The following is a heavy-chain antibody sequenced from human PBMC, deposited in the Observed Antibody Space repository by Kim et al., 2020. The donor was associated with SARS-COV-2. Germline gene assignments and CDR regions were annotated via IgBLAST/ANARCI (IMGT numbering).Heavy chain of an antibody. CDR3: ARGGVRGYSAYDILNYFDY. J-gene: IGHJ4*02. D-gene: IGHD5-12*01. V-gene: IGHV3-30*04. CDR2: ISYDGSNK. Sequence: GGSLRLSCAASGFTFSNYAMHWVRQAPGKGLEWVAVISYDGSNKYYADSVKGLFTISRDNSKNLFLQMNSLRVEDTAMYYCARGGVRGYSAYDILNYFDYWGQGTLFTVS. CDR1: GFTFSNYA.